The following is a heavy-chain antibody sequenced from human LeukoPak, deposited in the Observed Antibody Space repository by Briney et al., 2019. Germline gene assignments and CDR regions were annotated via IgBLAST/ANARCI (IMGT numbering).Heavy chain of an antibody. J-gene: IGHJ4*01. Sequence: SETLSLTCAVYGGSFSGYYWSWIRQPPGKGLEWIGEINHSGSTNYNPSLKSRVTISVDTSKNQFSLKLSSVTAADTAVYYCARVGYCSGGSCEESDFGYWGHGIPVTVSS. D-gene: IGHD2-15*01. CDR1: GGSFSGYY. CDR2: INHSGST. V-gene: IGHV4-34*01. CDR3: ARVGYCSGGSCEESDFGY.